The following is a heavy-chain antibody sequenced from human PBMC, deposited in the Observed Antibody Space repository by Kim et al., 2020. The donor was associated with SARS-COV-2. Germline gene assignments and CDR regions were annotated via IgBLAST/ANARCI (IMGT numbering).Heavy chain of an antibody. CDR3: TRATTFYINSSSGPYYFDC. CDR2: VYYSGST. V-gene: IGHV4-39*01. J-gene: IGHJ4*02. D-gene: IGHD2-2*02. CDR1: GGSISSSPYY. Sequence: SETLSLTCTVSGGSISSSPYYWGWIRQPPGKGLEWIGSVYYSGSTYYNPSLKSRVTISVDTSKNQFSLKLSSVTAADTAVYYCTRATTFYINSSSGPYYFDCWGQGTLVTVSS.